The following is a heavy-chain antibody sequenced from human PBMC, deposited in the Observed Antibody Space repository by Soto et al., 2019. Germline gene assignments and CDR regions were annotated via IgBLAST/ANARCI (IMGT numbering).Heavy chain of an antibody. D-gene: IGHD6-13*01. J-gene: IGHJ6*02. CDR1: GFTFSDYY. Sequence: AGGSLRLSCAASGFTFSDYYMSWIRQAPGKGLEWVSYISSGSTIYYADSVKGRFTISRDNAKNSLYLQMNSLRAEDTAVYYCARDVLAAAGIERNYYYYGMDVWGQGTTVTVSS. CDR3: ARDVLAAAGIERNYYYYGMDV. CDR2: ISSGSTI. V-gene: IGHV3-11*01.